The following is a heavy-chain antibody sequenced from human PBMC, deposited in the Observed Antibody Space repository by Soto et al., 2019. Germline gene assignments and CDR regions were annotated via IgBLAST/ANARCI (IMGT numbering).Heavy chain of an antibody. Sequence: ASVKVSCKASGYTFTSYYMHWVRQAPGQGLEWMGIINPSGGSTSYAQKFQGRVTMTRDTSTSTVYMELSSLRSEDTAVYYCASGSXSLYDSSGFGRNDAFDIWGQGTMVTVSS. V-gene: IGHV1-46*01. CDR1: GYTFTSYY. J-gene: IGHJ3*02. D-gene: IGHD3-22*01. CDR3: ASGSXSLYDSSGFGRNDAFDI. CDR2: INPSGGST.